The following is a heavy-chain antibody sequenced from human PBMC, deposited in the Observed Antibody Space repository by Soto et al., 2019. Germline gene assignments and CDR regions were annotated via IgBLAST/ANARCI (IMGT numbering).Heavy chain of an antibody. CDR2: INPNSGGT. J-gene: IGHJ5*02. V-gene: IGHV1-2*02. D-gene: IGHD6-13*01. CDR3: ARDESRVAAAGRRWLDP. CDR1: GYTFTGYY. Sequence: ASVKVSCKASGYTFTGYYMHWVRQAPGQGLEWMGWINPNSGGTNYAQKFQGRVTMTRDTSISTAYMELSRLRSDDTAVYYCARDESRVAAAGRRWLDPWGQGTLV.